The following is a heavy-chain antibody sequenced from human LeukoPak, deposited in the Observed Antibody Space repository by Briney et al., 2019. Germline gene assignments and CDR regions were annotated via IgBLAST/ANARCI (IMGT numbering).Heavy chain of an antibody. CDR3: ARPLMYYYGSETYFWFDP. Sequence: PGGSLRLSCAASGFTFTTYWMGWVRQAPGKGLEWVANIKQDGSEKYYVDSVKGRFTISRDNAKNSLYLQMNRLRAEDTAMYYCARPLMYYYGSETYFWFDPWGQGTLVTVSS. CDR2: IKQDGSEK. V-gene: IGHV3-7*01. CDR1: GFTFTTYW. J-gene: IGHJ5*02. D-gene: IGHD3-10*01.